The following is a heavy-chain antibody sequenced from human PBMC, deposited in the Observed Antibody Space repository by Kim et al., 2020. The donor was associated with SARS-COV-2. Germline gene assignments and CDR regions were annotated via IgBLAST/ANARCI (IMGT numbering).Heavy chain of an antibody. J-gene: IGHJ6*02. Sequence: GGSLRLSCAASGFTFSSYAMHWVRQAPGKGLEWVAVISYDGSNKYYADSVKGRFTISRDNSKNTLYLQMNSLRAEDTAVYYCARVCYSSSWYSVFDGLKGDNYYYYGMDVWGQGTTVTVSS. CDR2: ISYDGSNK. CDR3: ARVCYSSSWYSVFDGLKGDNYYYYGMDV. V-gene: IGHV3-30*04. CDR1: GFTFSSYA. D-gene: IGHD6-13*01.